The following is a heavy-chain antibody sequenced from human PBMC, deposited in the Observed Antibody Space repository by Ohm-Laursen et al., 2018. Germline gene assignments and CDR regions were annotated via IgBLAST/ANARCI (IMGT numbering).Heavy chain of an antibody. J-gene: IGHJ5*02. CDR2: IYYSGST. CDR3: ARGLVMGFSDWFDP. D-gene: IGHD3-9*01. Sequence: SETLSLTCTVSGGSISNYYWSWIRQPPGKGLEWIGYIYYSGSTNYNPSLKNRVTMSVDTSKNQFSLKLSSVTAADTAVYYCARGLVMGFSDWFDPWGRGTLVTVSS. V-gene: IGHV4-59*01. CDR1: GGSISNYY.